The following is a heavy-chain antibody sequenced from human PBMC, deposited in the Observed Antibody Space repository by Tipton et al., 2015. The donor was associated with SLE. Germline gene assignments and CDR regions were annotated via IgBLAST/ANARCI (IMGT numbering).Heavy chain of an antibody. J-gene: IGHJ1*01. V-gene: IGHV3-33*01. CDR1: GFSFSSYS. Sequence: QVQLVQSGGGVVQPGRSLRLSCAASGFSFSSYSINWVRQAPGKGLEWVAVIWHDERNKYYADSVKGRFTISRDNSKNTLYLPMNSLRAEDTAAYYCARAPWPGNQYFQHCGQGTLVTVS. CDR2: IWHDERNK. CDR3: ARAPWPGNQYFQH.